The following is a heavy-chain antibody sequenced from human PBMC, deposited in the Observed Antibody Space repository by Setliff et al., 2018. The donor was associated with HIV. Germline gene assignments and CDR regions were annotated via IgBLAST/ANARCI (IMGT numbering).Heavy chain of an antibody. Sequence: PGGSLRLSCAGSGFTFSRYWMHWVRQAPGKGLVWVSRINPDGSSTSYADSVKGRFTISRDNAKNSLYLQMNSLRAEDTAVYYCVYGSGSYRKYGMDVWGQGTTVTVSS. CDR2: INPDGSST. J-gene: IGHJ6*02. CDR3: VYGSGSYRKYGMDV. V-gene: IGHV3-74*01. CDR1: GFTFSRYW. D-gene: IGHD3-10*01.